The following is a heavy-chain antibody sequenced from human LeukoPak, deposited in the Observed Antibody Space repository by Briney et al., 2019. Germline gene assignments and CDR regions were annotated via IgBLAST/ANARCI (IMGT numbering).Heavy chain of an antibody. D-gene: IGHD1-26*01. CDR1: GGTFSSYA. CDR3: ARAIVGATQFDY. J-gene: IGHJ4*02. Sequence: SVKVSCKAFGGTFSSYAISWVRQAPGQGLEWMGGIIPIFGTANYAQKFQGRVTITTDESTSTAYMELSSLRSEDTAVYYCARAIVGATQFDYWGQGTLVTVSS. CDR2: IIPIFGTA. V-gene: IGHV1-69*05.